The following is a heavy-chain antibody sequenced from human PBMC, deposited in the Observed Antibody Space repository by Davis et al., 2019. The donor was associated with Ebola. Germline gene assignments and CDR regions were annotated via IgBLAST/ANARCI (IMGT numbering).Heavy chain of an antibody. V-gene: IGHV4-59*12. CDR3: ASAQRYYYDSSGYYLRYYFDY. J-gene: IGHJ4*02. D-gene: IGHD3-22*01. Sequence: SETLSLTCTVSGGSISNYYWSWIRQPPGKGLEWIGYIYSSGSTNYNPSLKSRVTISVDTSKNQFSLKLSSVTAADTAVYYCASAQRYYYDSSGYYLRYYFDYWGQGTPVTVSS. CDR1: GGSISNYY. CDR2: IYSSGST.